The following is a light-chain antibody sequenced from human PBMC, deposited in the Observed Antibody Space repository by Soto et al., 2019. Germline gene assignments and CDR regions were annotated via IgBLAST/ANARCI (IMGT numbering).Light chain of an antibody. CDR3: QHLDSYST. Sequence: DIQLTQSPSFLSASVGDRVTITCRASQGISSDLAWYQQKPGKAPKLLIYAASTLQSGVPSRFSGSGSGTEFTLTISSLQPEDCAPYYCQHLDSYSTFGQGTRLEIK. V-gene: IGKV1-9*01. CDR1: QGISSD. J-gene: IGKJ5*01. CDR2: AAS.